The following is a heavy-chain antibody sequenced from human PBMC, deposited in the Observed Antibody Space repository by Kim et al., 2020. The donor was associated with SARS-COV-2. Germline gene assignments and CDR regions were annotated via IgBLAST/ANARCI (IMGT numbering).Heavy chain of an antibody. CDR1: GFTVSSNY. Sequence: GGSLRLSCAASGFTVSSNYMSWVRQAPGKGLEWVSVIYSGGSTYYADSVKGRFTISRHNSKNTLYLQMNSLRAEDTAVYYCARGGRIRITMVRGVHRNDAFDIWGQGTMVTVSS. V-gene: IGHV3-53*04. D-gene: IGHD3-10*01. J-gene: IGHJ3*02. CDR2: IYSGGST. CDR3: ARGGRIRITMVRGVHRNDAFDI.